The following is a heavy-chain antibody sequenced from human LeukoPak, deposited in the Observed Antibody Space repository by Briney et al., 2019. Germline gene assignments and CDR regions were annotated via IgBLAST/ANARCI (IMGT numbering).Heavy chain of an antibody. CDR1: GFASSSYA. D-gene: IGHD1-1*01. Sequence: GRSLRLSCAASGFASSSYAMHWVRQAPGKGLEGVAVISYDGSNKYYADSVKGRFTISRDNSKNTLYLQMNSLRAEDTAVYYCARDRTGIFDYWGQGTLVTVSS. V-gene: IGHV3-30*04. CDR2: ISYDGSNK. CDR3: ARDRTGIFDY. J-gene: IGHJ4*02.